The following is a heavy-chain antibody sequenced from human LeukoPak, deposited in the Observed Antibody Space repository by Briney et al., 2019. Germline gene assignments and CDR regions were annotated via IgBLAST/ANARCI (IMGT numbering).Heavy chain of an antibody. CDR1: GGSFSGYY. D-gene: IGHD2-21*02. CDR2: INHSGST. Sequence: SSETLSLTCAVYGGSFSGYYWSWIRQPPGKGLEWIGEINHSGSTNYNPSLKSRVTISVDTSKNQFSLKLSSVTAADTAVYYGARDDVVVTAGAQICAFDIWGQGTMVTVSS. CDR3: ARDDVVVTAGAQICAFDI. V-gene: IGHV4-34*01. J-gene: IGHJ3*02.